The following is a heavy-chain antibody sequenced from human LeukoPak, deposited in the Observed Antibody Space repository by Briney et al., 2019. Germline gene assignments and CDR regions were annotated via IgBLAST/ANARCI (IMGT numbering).Heavy chain of an antibody. CDR1: GGSFSGYY. J-gene: IGHJ4*02. V-gene: IGHV4-34*01. CDR3: ARPSYSSSWYYFDY. D-gene: IGHD6-13*01. CDR2: INHSGST. Sequence: SETLSLTCAVYGGSFSGYYWSWIRQPPGKGLEWIGEINHSGSTNYNPSLKSRVTISVDTSKNQFSLKLSSVTAADTAVYYCARPSYSSSWYYFDYWGQGTLVTVSS.